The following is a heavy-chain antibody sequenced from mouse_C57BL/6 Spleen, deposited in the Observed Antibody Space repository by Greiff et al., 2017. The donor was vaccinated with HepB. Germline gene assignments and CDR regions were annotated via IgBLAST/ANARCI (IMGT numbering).Heavy chain of an antibody. CDR2: INPNNGGT. CDR1: GYTFTDYY. Sequence: VQLQQSGPELVKPGASVKISCKASGYTFTDYYMNWVKQSHGKSLEWIGDINPNNGGTSYNQKFKGKATLTVDKSSSTAYMELRSLTSEDSAVYYCARYDYDGAYWGQGTLFTVSA. D-gene: IGHD2-4*01. V-gene: IGHV1-26*01. CDR3: ARYDYDGAY. J-gene: IGHJ3*01.